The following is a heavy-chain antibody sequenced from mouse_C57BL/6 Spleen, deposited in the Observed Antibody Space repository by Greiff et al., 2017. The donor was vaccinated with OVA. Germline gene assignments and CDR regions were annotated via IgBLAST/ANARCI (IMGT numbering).Heavy chain of an antibody. CDR1: GYSITSGYY. D-gene: IGHD1-1*01. J-gene: IGHJ4*01. CDR2: ISYDGSN. Sequence: EVQRVELGPGLVKPSQSLSLTCSVTGYSITSGYYWNWIRQFPGNKLEWMGYISYDGSNNYNPSLKNRISITSDTSNNQFFLKLKSVTTEDTATYYCARSYGSSYYAMDYWGQGTSVTVSS. CDR3: ARSYGSSYYAMDY. V-gene: IGHV3-6*01.